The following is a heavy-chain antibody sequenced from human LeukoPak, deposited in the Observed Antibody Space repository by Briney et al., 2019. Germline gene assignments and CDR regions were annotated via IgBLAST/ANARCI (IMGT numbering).Heavy chain of an antibody. CDR1: GFTFSSYW. J-gene: IGHJ4*02. V-gene: IGHV3-7*03. CDR2: IKQDGSEK. CDR3: AKGSAAARPYYFDY. D-gene: IGHD6-6*01. Sequence: GGSLRLSCAASGFTFSSYWMSWVRQAPGKGLEWVANIKQDGSEKYYVDSVKGRFTISRDNSKNTLYLQMNSLRAEDTAVYYCAKGSAAARPYYFDYWGQGTLVTASS.